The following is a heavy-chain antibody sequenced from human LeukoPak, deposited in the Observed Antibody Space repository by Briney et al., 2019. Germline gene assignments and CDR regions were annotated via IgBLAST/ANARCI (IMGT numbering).Heavy chain of an antibody. D-gene: IGHD3-16*01. V-gene: IGHV3-30*02. CDR2: IQFDGSNK. Sequence: GGSLRLSCVTSGFIFSNYGMHWVRQAPGKGLEWLTFIQFDGSNKLYAGSVKGRFTISRDNSKNTLYLQMNSLRVEDTAVYFCAKGGGMAATWDAIDMWGQGTTVTVSS. CDR3: AKGGGMAATWDAIDM. J-gene: IGHJ3*02. CDR1: GFIFSNYG.